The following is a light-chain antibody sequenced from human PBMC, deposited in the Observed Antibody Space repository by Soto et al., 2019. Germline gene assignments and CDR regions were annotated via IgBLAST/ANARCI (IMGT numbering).Light chain of an antibody. V-gene: IGKV3-15*01. CDR1: QSVSSN. Sequence: EIVMTQSPATLSVSPGERATLSCRASQSVSSNLAWYQQKPGQAPRLLIYGASTRATGIPARFSGSGSGTEFTLTISSLQSEDFAVYYCQQYNNWPLSYTFGQATKLEIK. J-gene: IGKJ2*01. CDR2: GAS. CDR3: QQYNNWPLSYT.